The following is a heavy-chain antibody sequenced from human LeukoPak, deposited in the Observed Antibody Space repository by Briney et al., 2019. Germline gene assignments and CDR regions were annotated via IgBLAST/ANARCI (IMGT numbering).Heavy chain of an antibody. CDR2: IIPIFGTA. CDR3: AIMVRGVIPIDY. Sequence: EASVKVSCKASGGTFSSYAISWVRQAPGQGLEWMGGIIPIFGTANYAQKFQGRVTITADESTSTAYMELSSLRSEDTAVYCCAIMVRGVIPIDYWGQGTLVTVSS. D-gene: IGHD3-10*01. CDR1: GGTFSSYA. V-gene: IGHV1-69*13. J-gene: IGHJ4*02.